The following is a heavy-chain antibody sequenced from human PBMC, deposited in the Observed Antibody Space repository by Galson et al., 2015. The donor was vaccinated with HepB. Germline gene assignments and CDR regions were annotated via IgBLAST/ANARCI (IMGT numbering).Heavy chain of an antibody. D-gene: IGHD2-2*01. V-gene: IGHV4-31*03. CDR3: ARVGVVPAVGKID. J-gene: IGHJ4*02. CDR1: GGSISSGGYY. CDR2: IYYSGST. Sequence: TLSLACTVSGGSISSGGYYWSWIRQHPGKGLEWIGYIYYSGSTYYNPSLKSRVTISVDTSKNQFSLKLSSVTAADTAVYYCARVGVVPAVGKIDWGQGTLVTVSS.